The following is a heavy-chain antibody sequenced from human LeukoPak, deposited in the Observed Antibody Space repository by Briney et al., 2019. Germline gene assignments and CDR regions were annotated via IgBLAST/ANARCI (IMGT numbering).Heavy chain of an antibody. CDR3: ARGPYYYDSSGYYRYFDY. D-gene: IGHD3-22*01. CDR1: GGSFSGYY. J-gene: IGHJ4*02. CDR2: INHSGST. V-gene: IGHV4-34*01. Sequence: SETLSLTCAVYGGSFSGYYWSWIRQPPGKGLEWIGEINHSGSTNYNPSLKSRVTISVDTSKNQFSLKLSSVTAADTAVYYCARGPYYYDSSGYYRYFDYWAREPWSPSPQ.